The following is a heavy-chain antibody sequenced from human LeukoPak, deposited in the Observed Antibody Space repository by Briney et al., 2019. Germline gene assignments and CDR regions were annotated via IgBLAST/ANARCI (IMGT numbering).Heavy chain of an antibody. CDR2: ISSSSSTI. Sequence: GGSLRLSCAASGFTFSSYSMNWVRQAPGKGLEWVSYISSSSSTIYYADSVKGRFTISRDNSKNTLYLQMNSLRAEDTAVYYCAKARRVVIAMTYYYYTDVWGKGTTVTVSS. CDR1: GFTFSSYS. D-gene: IGHD2-21*01. CDR3: AKARRVVIAMTYYYYTDV. V-gene: IGHV3-48*01. J-gene: IGHJ6*03.